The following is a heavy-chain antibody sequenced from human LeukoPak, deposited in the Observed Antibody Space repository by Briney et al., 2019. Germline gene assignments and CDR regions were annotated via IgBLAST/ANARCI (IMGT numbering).Heavy chain of an antibody. D-gene: IGHD1-26*01. CDR3: ARDYRSGSYPY. Sequence: PSETLSLTCTVSGGSISSGSYYWSWIRQPAGKGLEWIGRIYTSGSTNYNPSLKSRVTISVDTSKNQFSLKLSSVTAADTAVYYCARDYRSGSYPYWGQGTLVTVSS. CDR2: IYTSGST. V-gene: IGHV4-61*02. CDR1: GGSISSGSYY. J-gene: IGHJ4*02.